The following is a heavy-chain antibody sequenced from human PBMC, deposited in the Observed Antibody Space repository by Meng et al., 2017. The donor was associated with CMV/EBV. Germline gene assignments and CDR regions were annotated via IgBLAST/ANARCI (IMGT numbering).Heavy chain of an antibody. CDR2: IIPIFGTA. V-gene: IGHV1-69*14. Sequence: QVQPGQSGAEAKTPGSSVRAPCRAAGCSLGSYAIGWVREAPGQGLEWMGGIIPIFGTANYAQKFQGRVTITAGKSTSTAYMELSSLRSEDTAVYYCAGLRYWGQGTLVTVSS. CDR3: AGLRY. J-gene: IGHJ4*02. CDR1: GCSLGSYA.